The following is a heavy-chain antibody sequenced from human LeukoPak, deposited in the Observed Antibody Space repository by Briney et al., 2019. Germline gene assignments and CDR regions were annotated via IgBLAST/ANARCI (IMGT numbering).Heavy chain of an antibody. Sequence: GGSLRLSCAASGFTFSNHPMHWVRHAPGQGLVWVSRIKGDGISTNYADSVKGRFTISRDIAKNTLYLQMNSLRAEDTGVYYCAKDHYWSIDYWGRGTLVTVSS. CDR1: GFTFSNHP. J-gene: IGHJ4*02. CDR2: IKGDGIST. D-gene: IGHD3-3*01. V-gene: IGHV3-74*01. CDR3: AKDHYWSIDY.